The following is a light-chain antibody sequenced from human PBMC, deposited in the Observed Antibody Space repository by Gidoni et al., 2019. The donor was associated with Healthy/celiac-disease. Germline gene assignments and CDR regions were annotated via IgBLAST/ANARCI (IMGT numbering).Light chain of an antibody. Sequence: DSVMTQSPDSLAVSLGERATINCKSSPSVLYSSNNKNYLAWYQQKPGQPPKLLIYWASTRESGVPDRFSGSGSGTDFTLTISSLQAEDVAVYYCQQYYSTPVGFGQGTKVEIK. V-gene: IGKV4-1*01. J-gene: IGKJ1*01. CDR3: QQYYSTPVG. CDR1: PSVLYSSNNKNY. CDR2: WAS.